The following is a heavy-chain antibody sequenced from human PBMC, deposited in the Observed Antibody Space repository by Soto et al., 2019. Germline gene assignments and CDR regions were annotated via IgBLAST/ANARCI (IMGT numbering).Heavy chain of an antibody. CDR1: GYTFTSYG. D-gene: IGHD6-13*01. J-gene: IGHJ4*02. CDR2: ISAYNGNT. V-gene: IGHV1-18*01. Sequence: ASVKVSCKASGYTFTSYGISWVRQAPGQGLEWMGWISAYNGNTNYAQKIQGRVNMTTDTSTSTAYMEMRSLRSDDTAVYYCARVAIAAAGTPFVYWGQGTLVTVSS. CDR3: ARVAIAAAGTPFVY.